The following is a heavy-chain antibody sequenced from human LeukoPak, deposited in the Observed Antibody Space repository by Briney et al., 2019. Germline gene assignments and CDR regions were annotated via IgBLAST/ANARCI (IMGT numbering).Heavy chain of an antibody. CDR3: ARKTYCSGGRCYGENWFDP. V-gene: IGHV4-59*08. CDR2: IFYTGNT. D-gene: IGHD2-15*01. Sequence: SETLSLTCTASGGSISNYHWNWIRQSPGKGLEWISNIFYTGNTDYNPSLKSRVTISINTSKNEISLILRSVTAADTAVYYCARKTYCSGGRCYGENWFDPWGQGILVTVSS. J-gene: IGHJ5*02. CDR1: GGSISNYH.